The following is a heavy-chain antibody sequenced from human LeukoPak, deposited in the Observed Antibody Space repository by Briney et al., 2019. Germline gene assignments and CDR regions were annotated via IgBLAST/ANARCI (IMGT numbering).Heavy chain of an antibody. CDR3: GGHRYDSGSDHIQ. CDR1: GASISTYY. CDR2: IDYSETT. V-gene: IGHV4-59*08. D-gene: IGHD3-10*01. Sequence: SETLAPTCTVSGASISTYYWDWMRQAPGKGPKWMGQIDYSETTSYNPSLLSRVTISLDTYNYQISLKLTSVTAADTAVYYCGGHRYDSGSDHIQWGQGTLVTVSS. J-gene: IGHJ4*02.